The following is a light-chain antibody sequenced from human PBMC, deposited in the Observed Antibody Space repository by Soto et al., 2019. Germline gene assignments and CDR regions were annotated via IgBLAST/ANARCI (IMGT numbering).Light chain of an antibody. J-gene: IGKJ5*01. Sequence: EIVMTQSPATLSLSPWERATLSCSASQSVSSYLAWYQQKPGQAPRLLIYDASNRATGIPARFSGSGSGTDFTLTISSLEPEDFAVYYCQQRSNWPLITFGQGTRLEIK. V-gene: IGKV3-11*01. CDR2: DAS. CDR3: QQRSNWPLIT. CDR1: QSVSSY.